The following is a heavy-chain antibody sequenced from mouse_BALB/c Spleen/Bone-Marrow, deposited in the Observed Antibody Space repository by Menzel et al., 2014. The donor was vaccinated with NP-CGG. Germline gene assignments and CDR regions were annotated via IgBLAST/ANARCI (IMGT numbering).Heavy chain of an antibody. Sequence: VQLQQSGGGLVQPGGSLRLSCATSGFTLTDYYMSWVRQPPGKALEWLGFIRNKAKGYTTEYSASVKGRFTISRDNSQSILYLQRNPRSPGDSAIYYGARDIEGTYSYGSHDVGGAGTTVTVP. V-gene: IGHV7-3*02. CDR1: GFTLTDYY. CDR2: IRNKAKGYTT. J-gene: IGHJ1*01. CDR3: ARDIEGTYSYGSHDV. D-gene: IGHD5-1*01.